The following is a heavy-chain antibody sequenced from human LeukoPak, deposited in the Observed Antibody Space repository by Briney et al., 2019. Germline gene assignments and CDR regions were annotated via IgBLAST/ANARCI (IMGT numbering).Heavy chain of an antibody. V-gene: IGHV1-69*02. Sequence: SVKVSCKASGGTFSSYTISWVRQAPGQGLGWMGRIIPILGIANYAQKFQGRVTITADKSTSTAYMELSSLRSEDTAVYYCARVGRYCSSTSCYRAWNWFDPWGQGTLVTVSS. D-gene: IGHD2-2*02. J-gene: IGHJ5*02. CDR2: IIPILGIA. CDR1: GGTFSSYT. CDR3: ARVGRYCSSTSCYRAWNWFDP.